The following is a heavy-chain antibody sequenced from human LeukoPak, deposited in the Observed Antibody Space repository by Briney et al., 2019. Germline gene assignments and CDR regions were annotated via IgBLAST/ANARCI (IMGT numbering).Heavy chain of an antibody. Sequence: GGSLRLSCAASGFTFSSYAMSWVRQAPGKGLEWVSAISGSGGSTYYADSVKGRFTISRDNSKNTLYPQMNSLRAEDTAVYYCAKSPAAIIEDYYYYYYMDVWGKGTTVTVSS. V-gene: IGHV3-23*01. J-gene: IGHJ6*03. D-gene: IGHD2-2*02. CDR3: AKSPAAIIEDYYYYYYMDV. CDR2: ISGSGGST. CDR1: GFTFSSYA.